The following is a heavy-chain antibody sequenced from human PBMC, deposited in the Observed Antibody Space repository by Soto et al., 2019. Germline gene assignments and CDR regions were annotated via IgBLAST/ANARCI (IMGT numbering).Heavy chain of an antibody. CDR3: VRQGIGNLHGRVDV. CDR2: VYSTGGT. CDR1: SGPSSSHN. V-gene: IGHV4-59*08. Sequence: QVQLQQSGPGLVKPSETLSLTCSVSSGPSSSHNWGWIRQPPGRGLEWIGYVYSTGGTSYHPSLKSRVTISADTSTNHISLTLTSVTAARTAVYYCVRQGIGNLHGRVDVWGQGTTVRVSS. D-gene: IGHD1-1*01. J-gene: IGHJ6*02.